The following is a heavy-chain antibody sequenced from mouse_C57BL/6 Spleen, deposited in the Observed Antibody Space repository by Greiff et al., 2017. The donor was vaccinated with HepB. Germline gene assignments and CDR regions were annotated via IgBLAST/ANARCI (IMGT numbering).Heavy chain of an antibody. CDR3: ARPDYYGSSYGAWFAY. J-gene: IGHJ3*01. D-gene: IGHD1-1*01. Sequence: EVQLQESGGGLVKPGGSLKLSCAASGFTFSDYGMHWVRQAPEKGLEWVAYISSGSSTIYYADTVKGRFTISRDNAKNTLFLQMTSLRSEDTAMYYCARPDYYGSSYGAWFAYWGQGTLVTVSA. CDR2: ISSGSSTI. CDR1: GFTFSDYG. V-gene: IGHV5-17*01.